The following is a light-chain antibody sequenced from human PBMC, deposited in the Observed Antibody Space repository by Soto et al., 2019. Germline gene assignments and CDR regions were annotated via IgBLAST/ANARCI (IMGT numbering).Light chain of an antibody. J-gene: IGKJ1*01. V-gene: IGKV3-20*01. CDR3: QQFGSLPPT. CDR1: QSVSNNY. Sequence: EIVLTQSPGTLSLSPGERATLSCRASQSVSNNYLAWYQRKPGQAPRVVIYDASTRATGIPDRFSGSGSGTDFTLTISRLEPEDFAVYYCQQFGSLPPTFGQGTKVEVK. CDR2: DAS.